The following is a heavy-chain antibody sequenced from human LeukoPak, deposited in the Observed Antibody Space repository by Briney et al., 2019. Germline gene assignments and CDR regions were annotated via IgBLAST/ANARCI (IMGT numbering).Heavy chain of an antibody. J-gene: IGHJ4*02. CDR1: GYSISSGYY. CDR2: IYHSGST. Sequence: SETLSLTCTVSGYSISSGYYWGWIRQPPGKGLEWIGSIYHSGSTYYNPSLKSRVTISVDTSKNQFSLKLSSVTAADTAVYYCARDGRHFDWLSYWGQGTLVTVSS. CDR3: ARDGRHFDWLSY. V-gene: IGHV4-38-2*02. D-gene: IGHD3-9*01.